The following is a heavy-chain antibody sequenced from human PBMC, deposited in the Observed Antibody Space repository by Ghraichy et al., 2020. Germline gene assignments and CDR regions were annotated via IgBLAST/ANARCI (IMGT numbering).Heavy chain of an antibody. CDR3: ARDKGLWPDYYYGMDV. V-gene: IGHV3-21*01. J-gene: IGHJ6*02. D-gene: IGHD2-21*01. CDR1: GFTFSSYS. Sequence: GESLNISCAASGFTFSSYSMNWVRQAPGKGLEWVLSISSSSSYIYYADSVKGRFTISRDNAKNSLYLQMNSLRAEDTAVYYCARDKGLWPDYYYGMDVWGQGTTVTVSS. CDR2: ISSSSSYI.